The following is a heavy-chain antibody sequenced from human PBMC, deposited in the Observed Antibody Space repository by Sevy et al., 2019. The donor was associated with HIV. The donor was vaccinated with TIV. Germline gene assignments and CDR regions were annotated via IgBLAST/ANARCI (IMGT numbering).Heavy chain of an antibody. D-gene: IGHD4-17*01. V-gene: IGHV3-7*01. J-gene: IGHJ6*02. CDR2: IKQDGSEK. CDR1: GFTFSSYW. CDR3: ADGGPRKHGYYYGMDV. Sequence: GGSLRLSCAASGFTFSSYWMSWVRQAPGKGLEWVANIKQDGSEKYYVDSVKGRFTISRDNAKNSLYLQKNSLRAEDTAVYYCADGGPRKHGYYYGMDVWGQGTTVTVSS.